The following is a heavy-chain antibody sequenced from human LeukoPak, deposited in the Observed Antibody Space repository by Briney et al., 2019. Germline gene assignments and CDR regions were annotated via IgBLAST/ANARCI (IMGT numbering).Heavy chain of an antibody. Sequence: ASVKVSCKASGYTFTSYGISWVRQAPGQGLEWMGWISAYNGNTNYAQKLQGRVTMTRDTSISTAYMELSRLRSDDTAVYYCARDIMGSSWYGGLYYYYYMDVWGKGTTVTVSS. J-gene: IGHJ6*03. CDR3: ARDIMGSSWYGGLYYYYYMDV. CDR1: GYTFTSYG. CDR2: ISAYNGNT. V-gene: IGHV1-18*01. D-gene: IGHD6-13*01.